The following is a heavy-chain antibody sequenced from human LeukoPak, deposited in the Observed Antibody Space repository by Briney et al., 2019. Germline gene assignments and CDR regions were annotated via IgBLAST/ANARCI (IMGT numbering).Heavy chain of an antibody. V-gene: IGHV3-33*01. D-gene: IGHD1-14*01. J-gene: IGHJ4*02. CDR1: GFTFGGYG. Sequence: HPGGSLRLSCAGSGFTFGGYGMHWFRQTPGKGLEWVAVIAYDGSRAFYADSVKGRFTNSRDNSKNTMSVQMDDLRAEDTAVYYCTRYNNDHFDYWGQGTLVTVSS. CDR3: TRYNNDHFDY. CDR2: IAYDGSRA.